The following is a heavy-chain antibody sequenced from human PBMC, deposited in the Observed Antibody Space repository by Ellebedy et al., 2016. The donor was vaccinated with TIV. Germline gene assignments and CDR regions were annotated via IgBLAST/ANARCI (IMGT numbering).Heavy chain of an antibody. D-gene: IGHD2-8*01. J-gene: IGHJ1*01. CDR1: GFTFSTYG. CDR2: IWYDETNK. Sequence: GESLKISCAASGFTFSTYGMHWVRQAPGKGLEWVAVIWYDETNKKYADSLKGRFTISRDNSKNTLYLQMNSLRAEDTAVYYCAREGGYCINGVCYRYFQHWGQGTLVTVSS. CDR3: AREGGYCINGVCYRYFQH. V-gene: IGHV3-33*01.